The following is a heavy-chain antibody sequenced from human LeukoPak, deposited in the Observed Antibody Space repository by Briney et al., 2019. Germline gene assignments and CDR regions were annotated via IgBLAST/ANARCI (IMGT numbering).Heavy chain of an antibody. CDR2: ISSSSSTI. J-gene: IGHJ4*02. D-gene: IGHD2-15*01. CDR3: ARGYCSGGSCYPLNY. Sequence: GGSLRLSCAASGFTFSSYSMNWVRQAPGKGLEWVSYISSSSSTIYYADFVKGRFTISRDNAKNSLYLQMNSLRDEDTAVYYCARGYCSGGSCYPLNYWGQGTLVTVSS. V-gene: IGHV3-48*02. CDR1: GFTFSSYS.